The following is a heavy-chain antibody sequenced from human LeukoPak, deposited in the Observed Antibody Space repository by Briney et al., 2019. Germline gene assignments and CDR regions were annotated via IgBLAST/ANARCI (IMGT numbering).Heavy chain of an antibody. CDR3: ARHVGYGGNSDYYYYMDV. V-gene: IGHV5-51*01. J-gene: IGHJ6*03. CDR2: IYPGDSDT. CDR1: GYSFTSYW. D-gene: IGHD4-23*01. Sequence: GESLKISCKGSGYSFTSYWIGWVRQMPGKGLEWMGIIYPGDSDTRYSPSFQGQVTISADKSISTAYLQWSSLKASDTAMYYCARHVGYGGNSDYYYYMDVWGKGTTVTVSS.